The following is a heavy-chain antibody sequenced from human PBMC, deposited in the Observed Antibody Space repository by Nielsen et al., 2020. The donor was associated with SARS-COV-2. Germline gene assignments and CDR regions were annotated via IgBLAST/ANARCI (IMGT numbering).Heavy chain of an antibody. CDR1: GGSISSSSYY. V-gene: IGHV4-39*01. D-gene: IGHD3-22*01. CDR2: IYYSGST. Sequence: SETLSLTCTVSGGSISSSSYYWGWIRQPPGKGLEWIGSIYYSGSTYYSPSLKSRVTISVDTSKNQFSLKLSSVTAADTAVYYCARLGYYDSSGYSDYWGQGTLVTVSS. CDR3: ARLGYYDSSGYSDY. J-gene: IGHJ4*02.